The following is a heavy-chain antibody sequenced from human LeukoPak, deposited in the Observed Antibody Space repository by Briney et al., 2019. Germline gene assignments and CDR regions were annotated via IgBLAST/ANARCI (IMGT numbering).Heavy chain of an antibody. D-gene: IGHD6-6*01. CDR1: GFSVSSNY. V-gene: IGHV3-66*01. CDR2: IHREDT. CDR3: ARALRASSYYYYGMDV. Sequence: GGSLRLSCAASGFSVSSNYMSWVRQAPGKGLEWVSLIHREDTYYADSVKGRFTISRENAKNSLYLQMNSLRAGDTAVYYCARALRASSYYYYGMDVWGQGTTVTVSS. J-gene: IGHJ6*02.